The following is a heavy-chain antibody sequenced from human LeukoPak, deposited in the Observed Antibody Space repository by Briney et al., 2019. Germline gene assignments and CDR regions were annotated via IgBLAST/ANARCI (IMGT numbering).Heavy chain of an antibody. J-gene: IGHJ4*02. V-gene: IGHV4-59*01. D-gene: IGHD3-22*01. CDR2: IYYSGST. Sequence: PSETLSLTCTVSGGSISSYYWSWIRQPPGKGLEWIGYIYYSGSTNYNPSLKSRVTISVDTSKNQFSLKLSSVTAADTAVYYCARAYYDSSGYYYVQYFDYWGQGTLVTVSS. CDR1: GGSISSYY. CDR3: ARAYYDSSGYYYVQYFDY.